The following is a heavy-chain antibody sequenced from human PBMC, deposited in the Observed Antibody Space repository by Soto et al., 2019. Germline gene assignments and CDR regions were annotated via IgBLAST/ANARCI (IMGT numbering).Heavy chain of an antibody. J-gene: IGHJ4*02. CDR3: ARGNFDY. CDR1: GGSISSSNW. V-gene: IGHV4-4*02. Sequence: QVQLQESGPGLVKPSGTLSLTCAVSGGSISSSNWWCWVRQSPGKGLEWIGEIHHSGSTNYNPSLKSRVTISVDRSNNHFSLKLSSVTAADTAVYYCARGNFDYWGQGTLVTVSS. CDR2: IHHSGST.